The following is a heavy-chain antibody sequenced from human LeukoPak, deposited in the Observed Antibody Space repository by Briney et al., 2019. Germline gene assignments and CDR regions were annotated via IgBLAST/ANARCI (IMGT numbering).Heavy chain of an antibody. CDR1: GGSISSYY. J-gene: IGHJ3*02. V-gene: IGHV4-59*01. CDR3: ARVGQGSDAFEI. CDR2: IYYSGST. D-gene: IGHD2-15*01. Sequence: PSETLSLTCTVSGGSISSYYWSWIRQPPGKGLEWIGYIYYSGSTNYNPSLKSRVTISVDTSKNQFSLKLSSVTAADTAVYYCARVGQGSDAFEIWGQGTMVTVSS.